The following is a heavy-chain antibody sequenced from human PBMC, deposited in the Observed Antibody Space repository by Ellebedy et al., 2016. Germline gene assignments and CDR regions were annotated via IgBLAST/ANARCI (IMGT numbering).Heavy chain of an antibody. CDR2: IYSGGST. CDR3: APRAIRAPN. CDR1: GFTVSSNY. J-gene: IGHJ4*02. V-gene: IGHV3-53*01. Sequence: GESLKISXAASGFTVSSNYMSWVRQAPGKGLEWVSVIYSGGSTYYADSVKGRFTISRDSSKNTLYLQMNSLRADDTAVYYCAPRAIRAPNWGQGTLVTVSS. D-gene: IGHD1-26*01.